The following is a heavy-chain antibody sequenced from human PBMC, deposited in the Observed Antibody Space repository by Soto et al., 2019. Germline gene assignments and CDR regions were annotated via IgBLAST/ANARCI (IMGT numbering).Heavy chain of an antibody. D-gene: IGHD3-16*02. CDR2: ISAYNGNT. Sequence: QVQLVQSGAEVKKPGVSVKVSCKASGYTFTSYGISWVRQAPGQGLEWMGWISAYNGNTNYAQKLQGRVTMTTDTSTSTAYMELRSLRSDDTAVYYCARVVDDYVWGSYRYYYFDYWGQGTLVTVSS. CDR1: GYTFTSYG. J-gene: IGHJ4*02. V-gene: IGHV1-18*01. CDR3: ARVVDDYVWGSYRYYYFDY.